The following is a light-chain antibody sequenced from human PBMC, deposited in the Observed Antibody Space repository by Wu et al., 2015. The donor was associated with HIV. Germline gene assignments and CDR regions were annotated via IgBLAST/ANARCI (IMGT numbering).Light chain of an antibody. CDR1: QSVSSSY. Sequence: EIVLTQSPATLSLSPGERATLSCRASQSVSSSYLAWYQQKPGQAPRLLIYGASSRATGIPDRFSGSGSGTDFTLTISRLEPEDFAVYYCQQYGSSPLTFGPGTKVISN. V-gene: IGKV3-20*01. J-gene: IGKJ3*01. CDR3: QQYGSSPLT. CDR2: GAS.